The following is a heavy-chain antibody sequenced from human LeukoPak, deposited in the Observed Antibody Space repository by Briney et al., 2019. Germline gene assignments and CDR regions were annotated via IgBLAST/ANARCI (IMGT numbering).Heavy chain of an antibody. CDR1: GGTFISYA. D-gene: IGHD2-2*01. CDR3: ARDNPFRGVVVVPAANYYYYGMDV. CDR2: IIPIFGTA. J-gene: IGHJ6*02. V-gene: IGHV1-69*13. Sequence: SVKVSCKASGGTFISYAISWVRQAPGQGLEWMGGIIPIFGTANYAQKFQGRVTITADESTSTAYMELSSLRSEDTAVYYCARDNPFRGVVVVPAANYYYYGMDVWGQGTTVTVSS.